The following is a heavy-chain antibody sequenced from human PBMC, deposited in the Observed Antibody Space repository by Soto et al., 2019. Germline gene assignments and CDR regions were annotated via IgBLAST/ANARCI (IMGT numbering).Heavy chain of an antibody. V-gene: IGHV4-34*01. CDR2: INHSGIT. J-gene: IGHJ4*02. CDR3: ARVGAYCSGTSCSGF. CDR1: GGSLTGYY. D-gene: IGHD2-15*01. Sequence: SETLSLNCAVYGGSLTGYYWSWIRQPPGKGLEWIGEINHSGITKYRPSLKSRVTMSADTSKNQFSLKLRSVTAADTAVYYCARVGAYCSGTSCSGFWGQGTLVTVSS.